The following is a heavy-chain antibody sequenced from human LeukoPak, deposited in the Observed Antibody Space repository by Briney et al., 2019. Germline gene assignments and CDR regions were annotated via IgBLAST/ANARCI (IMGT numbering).Heavy chain of an antibody. D-gene: IGHD6-13*01. CDR2: ISGRGGST. CDR3: ARLRAGFFDY. J-gene: IGHJ4*02. Sequence: GGSLRLSCAASGFTFSIYAMSWVRQAPGKGLEGVSAISGRGGSTYYADSVKGRFTISRDNSKNTLYLQMNSLRAEDKAVYYCARLRAGFFDYWGQETLVTVSS. CDR1: GFTFSIYA. V-gene: IGHV3-23*01.